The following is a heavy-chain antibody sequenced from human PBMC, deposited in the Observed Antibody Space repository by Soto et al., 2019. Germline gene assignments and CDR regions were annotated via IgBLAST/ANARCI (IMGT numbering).Heavy chain of an antibody. D-gene: IGHD3-22*01. V-gene: IGHV3-64D*06. CDR1: GFTFSSYA. Sequence: SGGSLRLSCSASGFTFSSYAMHWVRQAPGKGLEYVSAISSNGGSTYYADSVKGRFTISRDNSKNTLYLQMSSLRAEDTAVYYCVKAAYMVVVITTYIFWGQGTLVTVSS. CDR2: ISSNGGST. J-gene: IGHJ4*02. CDR3: VKAAYMVVVITTYIF.